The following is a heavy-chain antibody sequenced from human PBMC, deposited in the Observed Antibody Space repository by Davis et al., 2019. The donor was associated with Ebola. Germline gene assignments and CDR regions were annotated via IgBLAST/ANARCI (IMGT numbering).Heavy chain of an antibody. V-gene: IGHV3-11*01. CDR1: GFTLSDYY. CDR2: IRSSDTTI. Sequence: PGGSLRLSCAASGFTLSDYYMSWIRQAPGKGLEWVSSIRSSDTTIYYSDPVKGRFTVSRDNAKNSLYLQMNSLRAEDTAVYFCVRGIGGGSSCFDYWGQGILVTVSS. D-gene: IGHD6-13*01. CDR3: VRGIGGGSSCFDY. J-gene: IGHJ4*02.